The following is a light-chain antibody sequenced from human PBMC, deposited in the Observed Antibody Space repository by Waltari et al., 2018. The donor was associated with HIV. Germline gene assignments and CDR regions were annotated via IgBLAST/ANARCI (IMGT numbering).Light chain of an antibody. Sequence: QSVPTPPPSASGTPGRRVSISCSGSDSNIGRNYVYCYQQAAGPAPKPLIYKDHQRPSGVSDRFSGSKSGSSASLAISGVRSDDEAAYFCAVWNDSLTGVIFGGKTKLTVL. CDR1: DSNIGRNY. J-gene: IGLJ2*01. V-gene: IGLV1-47*01. CDR3: AVWNDSLTGVI. CDR2: KDH.